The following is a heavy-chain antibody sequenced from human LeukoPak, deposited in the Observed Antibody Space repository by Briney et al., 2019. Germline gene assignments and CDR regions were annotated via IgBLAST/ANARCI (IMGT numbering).Heavy chain of an antibody. V-gene: IGHV3-48*03. Sequence: GGSLRLSCAASGFTFSSYEMNWVRQAPGKGLEWVSYISSSGSIIYYADSVKGRFTISRDNAKNSLYLQMNSLRAEDTAVYYCARVSLVAGTLKYWGQGTLVTVSS. J-gene: IGHJ4*02. CDR3: ARVSLVAGTLKY. CDR1: GFTFSSYE. D-gene: IGHD6-19*01. CDR2: ISSSGSII.